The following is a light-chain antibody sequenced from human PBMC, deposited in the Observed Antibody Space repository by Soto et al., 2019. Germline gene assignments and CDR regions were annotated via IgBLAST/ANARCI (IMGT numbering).Light chain of an antibody. CDR2: GAS. CDR3: QQYHTYPCT. CDR1: QGVVYSSSNNSW. V-gene: IGKV4-1*01. Sequence: DIVMTQSPDSRPMPLDVRAPTNYKSRQGVVYSSSNNSWLAWYQQKPGQPPKLLIYGASTLECGVPDRFSGSGSGTEFTLTISSLQAEDFAGYFCQQYHTYPCTFGPGTNVDIK. J-gene: IGKJ3*01.